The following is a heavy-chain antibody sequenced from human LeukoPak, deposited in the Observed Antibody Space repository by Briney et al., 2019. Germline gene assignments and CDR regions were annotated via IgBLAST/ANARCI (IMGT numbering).Heavy chain of an antibody. CDR3: AKDRPNLRYCSGGSCFDYFDY. CDR2: IIGSGGST. CDR1: GFTFSSYA. Sequence: GGCLRLSCAASGFTFSSYAMSWVRQAPGKGLEWVSAIIGSGGSTYYADSVKGRFTISRDNSKNTLYLQMNSLRAEDTAVYYCAKDRPNLRYCSGGSCFDYFDYWGQGTLVTVSS. J-gene: IGHJ4*02. D-gene: IGHD2-15*01. V-gene: IGHV3-23*01.